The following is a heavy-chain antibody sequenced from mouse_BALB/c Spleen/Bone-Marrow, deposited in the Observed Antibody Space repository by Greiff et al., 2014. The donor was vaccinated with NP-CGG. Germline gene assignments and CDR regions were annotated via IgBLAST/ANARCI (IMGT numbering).Heavy chain of an antibody. Sequence: DVNLEVSGGGLVQPGGSLKLSCAASGFDFSRYWMTWVRQAPGKGLEWIGEINPDSSTINYTPSLKDKFIISRDNAKNTLYLQMSKVRSEDTALYYCATNGYYGWIAYWGQGTLVTVSA. J-gene: IGHJ3*01. V-gene: IGHV4-1*02. CDR3: ATNGYYGWIAY. D-gene: IGHD2-3*01. CDR1: GFDFSRYW. CDR2: INPDSSTI.